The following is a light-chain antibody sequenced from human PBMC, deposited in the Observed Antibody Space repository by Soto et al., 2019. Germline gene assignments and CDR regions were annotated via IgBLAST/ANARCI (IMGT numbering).Light chain of an antibody. Sequence: EIVLTQSPGTLSLSPGERATLSCRTTQRISTAFLAWYQQKPGQAPRLLIYGTSNRATGIPDRFSASGSGIDFTLTISRLEPEDFAVYYCQQYNNWPRTFGQGTKVEIK. V-gene: IGKV3-20*01. CDR2: GTS. CDR1: QRISTAF. CDR3: QQYNNWPRT. J-gene: IGKJ1*01.